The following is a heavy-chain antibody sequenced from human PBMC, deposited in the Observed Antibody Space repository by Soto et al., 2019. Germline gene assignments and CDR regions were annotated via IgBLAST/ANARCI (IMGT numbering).Heavy chain of an antibody. CDR2: INHSGST. CDR1: GGSFSGYY. V-gene: IGHV4-34*01. J-gene: IGHJ6*02. CDR3: ARADYYGSGSKPYYYYGMDV. D-gene: IGHD3-10*01. Sequence: SETLSLTCAVYGGSFSGYYWSWIRQPPGKGLEWIGEINHSGSTNYNPSLKSRVTISVDTSKNQFSLKLSSVTAADTAVYYCARADYYGSGSKPYYYYGMDVWGQGTTVTVSS.